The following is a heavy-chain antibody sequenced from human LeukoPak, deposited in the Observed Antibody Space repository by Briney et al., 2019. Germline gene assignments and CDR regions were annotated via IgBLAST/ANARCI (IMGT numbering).Heavy chain of an antibody. D-gene: IGHD1-26*01. Sequence: SVKVSCKASRGTFSSYTISWVRQAPGQGLEWMGRIIPILGIANYAQKFQGRVTITADKSTSTAYMELSSLRSEDTAVYYCARGSGSYSQASDYWGQGTLVTVSS. J-gene: IGHJ4*02. V-gene: IGHV1-69*02. CDR1: RGTFSSYT. CDR3: ARGSGSYSQASDY. CDR2: IIPILGIA.